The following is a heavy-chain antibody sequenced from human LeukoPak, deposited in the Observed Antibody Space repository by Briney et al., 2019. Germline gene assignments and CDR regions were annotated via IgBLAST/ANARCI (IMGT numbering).Heavy chain of an antibody. J-gene: IGHJ4*02. CDR3: VRGGGVSGYDLLDY. CDR1: GFTFSNYW. Sequence: GGSLRLSCAASGFTFSNYWMTWVRQAPGKGLERVAHITQDGSKEYYMDSVKARFTISRDNAKNSLSLQMNSLRAEDTAVYYCVRGGGVSGYDLLDYWGQGTLVTVSS. CDR2: ITQDGSKE. D-gene: IGHD5-12*01. V-gene: IGHV3-7*01.